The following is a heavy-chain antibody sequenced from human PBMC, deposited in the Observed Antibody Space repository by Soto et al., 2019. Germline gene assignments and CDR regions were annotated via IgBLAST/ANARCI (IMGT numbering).Heavy chain of an antibody. CDR2: ILVGGST. Sequence: PWGSLRLSCGVSGFICSSYDMSWVRQAPGKGLEWVSTILVGGSTHYEDSVKGRFTISRDTSKNTVYLQMNSLTAADTAVYYCAQGGPATAPFDYWGQGTLVTVSS. CDR3: AQGGPATAPFDY. V-gene: IGHV3-23*01. D-gene: IGHD2-2*01. J-gene: IGHJ4*02. CDR1: GFICSSYD.